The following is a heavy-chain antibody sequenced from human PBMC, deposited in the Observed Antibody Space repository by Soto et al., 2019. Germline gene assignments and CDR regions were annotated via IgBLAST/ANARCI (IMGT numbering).Heavy chain of an antibody. CDR3: ARVPCSGGSCYARFDY. CDR2: IYYSGST. J-gene: IGHJ4*02. CDR1: GGSISSGGYY. Sequence: QVQLQESGPGLVKPSQTLSLTCTVSGGSISSGGYYWSWIRQHPGKGLEWIGYIYYSGSTYYNPALKSRVTISVDTSKNQFSLKLSSVTAADTAVYYCARVPCSGGSCYARFDYWGQGTLVTVSS. D-gene: IGHD2-15*01. V-gene: IGHV4-31*03.